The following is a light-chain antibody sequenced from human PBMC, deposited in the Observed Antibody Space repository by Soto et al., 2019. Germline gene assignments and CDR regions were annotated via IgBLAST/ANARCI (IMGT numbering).Light chain of an antibody. Sequence: QSALTQPASVSGSPGQSITISCTGSSSDVGTYNYVSWYQQDPGKAPKLMIYEVSNRPSGVSNRFSGSKLCNTASLTISGLQAEDEADYYCRSYTSSRTVVFGGGTKLTVL. J-gene: IGLJ2*01. CDR1: SSDVGTYNY. V-gene: IGLV2-14*01. CDR3: RSYTSSRTVV. CDR2: EVS.